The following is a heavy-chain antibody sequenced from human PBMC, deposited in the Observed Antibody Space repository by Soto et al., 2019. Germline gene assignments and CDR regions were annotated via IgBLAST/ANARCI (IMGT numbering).Heavy chain of an antibody. V-gene: IGHV3-21*01. J-gene: IGHJ4*02. CDR1: GFTFSSYS. CDR3: AREGVIVATCFFDY. Sequence: GGSLRLSCAASGFTFSSYSMNWVRQAPGKGLEWVSSISSSSSYIYYADSVKGRFTISRDNAKNSLYLQMNSLRAEDTAVYYCAREGVIVATCFFDYWGQGTLVTVSS. D-gene: IGHD5-12*01. CDR2: ISSSSSYI.